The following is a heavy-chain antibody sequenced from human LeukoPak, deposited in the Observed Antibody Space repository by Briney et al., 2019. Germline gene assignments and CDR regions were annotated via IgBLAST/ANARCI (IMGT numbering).Heavy chain of an antibody. CDR3: ARVGDYVWGSYPLDY. CDR2: IIPIFGTA. CDR1: GGTFSSYA. Sequence: ASVKVSCKASGGTFSSYAISWVRQAPGQGLEWMGGIIPIFGTANYAQKFQGRVTITADESTSTAYMELSSLRSEDTAVYYCARVGDYVWGSYPLDYWGQGTLVTVSS. J-gene: IGHJ4*02. V-gene: IGHV1-69*13. D-gene: IGHD3-16*01.